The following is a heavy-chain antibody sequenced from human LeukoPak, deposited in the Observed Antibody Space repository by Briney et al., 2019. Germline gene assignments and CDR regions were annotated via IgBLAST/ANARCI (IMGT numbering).Heavy chain of an antibody. D-gene: IGHD2-2*01. CDR3: AKGALLVVPAAISY. CDR1: GFTFSSYS. CDR2: ISSSSSYI. Sequence: GGSLRLSCAASGFTFSSYSMNWVRQAPGKGLEWVSSISSSSSYIYYADSVKGRFTISRDNSKNTLYLQMNSLRAEDTAVYYCAKGALLVVPAAISYWGQGTLVTVSS. V-gene: IGHV3-21*04. J-gene: IGHJ4*02.